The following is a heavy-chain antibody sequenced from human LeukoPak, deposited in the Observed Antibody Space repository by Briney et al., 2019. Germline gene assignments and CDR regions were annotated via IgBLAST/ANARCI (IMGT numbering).Heavy chain of an antibody. Sequence: GESLKISCKASGYKFPSYWIGWVRQLPGKGLEWVGIIYPSDSDTRYSPSFQGQVTISADKSITTTYLQWSSLKASDTAMYYCARQENYYYMDVWGKGTTVTVSS. CDR3: ARQENYYYMDV. V-gene: IGHV5-51*01. CDR1: GYKFPSYW. J-gene: IGHJ6*03. CDR2: IYPSDSDT.